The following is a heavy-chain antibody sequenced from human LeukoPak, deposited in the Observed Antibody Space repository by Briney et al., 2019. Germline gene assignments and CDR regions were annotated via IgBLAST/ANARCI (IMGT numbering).Heavy chain of an antibody. CDR1: GFTFSSYA. CDR2: VSGTGGRT. D-gene: IGHD6-19*01. Sequence: GGSLRLSCAASGFTFSSYAMNWVRQASGKGLEWVSAVSGTGGRTHYADSVKGRFTISRDNSKNTLYLQMNSLRAEDTAVYYCAKEKTARYSSGWSFDYWGQGTLVTVSS. V-gene: IGHV3-23*01. J-gene: IGHJ4*02. CDR3: AKEKTARYSSGWSFDY.